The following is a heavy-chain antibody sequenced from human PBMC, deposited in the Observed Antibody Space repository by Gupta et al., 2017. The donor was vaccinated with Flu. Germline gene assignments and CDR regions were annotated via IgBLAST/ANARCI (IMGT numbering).Heavy chain of an antibody. V-gene: IGHV3-30*03. D-gene: IGHD2-15*01. Sequence: GRSLRLSCAASGFIFSDYGIHWVRQAPGKGLEWVAVISYDGSYKYYGDSVKGRFTISRDNSKNTLYLEMNSLRPDDTAMYYCARDQREYCSGGDCYPQILDFWGQGSLVTVS. CDR2: ISYDGSYK. CDR3: ARDQREYCSGGDCYPQILDF. J-gene: IGHJ4*02. CDR1: GFIFSDYG.